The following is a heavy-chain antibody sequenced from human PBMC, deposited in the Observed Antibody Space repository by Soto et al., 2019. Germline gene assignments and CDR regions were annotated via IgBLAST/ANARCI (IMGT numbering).Heavy chain of an antibody. Sequence: QVQLVESGGGVVQPGRSLRLSCAASGFTFSSYGMHWVRQAPGKGLEWVAVISYDGSNKYYADSVKGRFTISRDNSKNTLYLQMNSLRAEDTAVYYCAKLLGSGSNDAFDIWGQGTMVTVSS. CDR3: AKLLGSGSNDAFDI. D-gene: IGHD3-10*01. J-gene: IGHJ3*02. V-gene: IGHV3-30*18. CDR1: GFTFSSYG. CDR2: ISYDGSNK.